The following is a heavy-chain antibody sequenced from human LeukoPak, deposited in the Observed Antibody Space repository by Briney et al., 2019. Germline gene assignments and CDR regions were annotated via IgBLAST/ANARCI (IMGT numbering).Heavy chain of an antibody. V-gene: IGHV3-53*01. CDR1: GFTVSSNS. CDR3: ARRAGDYSHPYDH. Sequence: GGSLRLSCTVSGFTVSSNSWSWVRQAPGKGLEWVSFIYSGGNTHYSDSVKGRFTISRDNSKNTLYLQMNSLRAEDTAVYYCARRAGDYSHPYDHWGQGILVTVSS. D-gene: IGHD3-22*01. CDR2: IYSGGNT. J-gene: IGHJ4*02.